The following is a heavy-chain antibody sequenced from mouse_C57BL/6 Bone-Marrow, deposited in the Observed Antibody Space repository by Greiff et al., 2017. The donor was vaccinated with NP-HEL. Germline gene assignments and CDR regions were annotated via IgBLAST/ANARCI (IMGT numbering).Heavy chain of an antibody. CDR3: TTSYGAPWYFDV. CDR1: GFNIKDDY. Sequence: VHVKQSGAELVRPGASVKLSCTASGFNIKDDYMHWVKQRPEQGLEWIGWIDPENGDTEYASKFQGKATITADTSSNTAYLQLSSLTSEDTAVYYCTTSYGAPWYFDVWGTGTTVTVSS. V-gene: IGHV14-4*01. J-gene: IGHJ1*03. CDR2: IDPENGDT. D-gene: IGHD1-1*02.